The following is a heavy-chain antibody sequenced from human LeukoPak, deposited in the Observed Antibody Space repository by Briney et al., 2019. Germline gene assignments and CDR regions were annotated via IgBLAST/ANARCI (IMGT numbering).Heavy chain of an antibody. V-gene: IGHV3-21*01. J-gene: IGHJ3*02. D-gene: IGHD5-24*01. CDR1: GFTFSTYS. Sequence: WGSLRLSCAAPGFTFSTYSMNWVRQAPGKGLEWVSSITSSSSYVYYADSVKGRFTISRDNAQNSLYLQMHSLRGEDTAVYYCARDRDGYTFDIWGQGTMVTVSS. CDR3: ARDRDGYTFDI. CDR2: ITSSSSYV.